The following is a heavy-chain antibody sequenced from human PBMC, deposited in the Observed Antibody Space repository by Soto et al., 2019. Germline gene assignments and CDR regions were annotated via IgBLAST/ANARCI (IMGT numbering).Heavy chain of an antibody. D-gene: IGHD2-21*02. CDR3: ANLAYCGGDCYPGNGAFDI. CDR1: GYTLTELS. J-gene: IGHJ3*02. Sequence: QVQLVQSGAEVKKPGASVKVSCKVSGYTLTELSMHWVRQAPGKGLEWMGGFDPEDGETIYAQKFQGRVTMTEDTSTDTAYMELSSLRSEDTAVYYCANLAYCGGDCYPGNGAFDIWGQGTMVTVSS. V-gene: IGHV1-24*01. CDR2: FDPEDGET.